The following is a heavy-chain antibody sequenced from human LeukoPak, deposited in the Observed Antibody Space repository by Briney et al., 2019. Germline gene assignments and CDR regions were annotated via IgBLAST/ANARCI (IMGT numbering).Heavy chain of an antibody. CDR1: GGSISSYY. CDR3: ARAADSYYYYYYMDV. Sequence: SETLSLTCTVSGGSISSYYWSWIRQPPGKGLKWIGYIYYSGSTNYNPSLKSRVTISVDTSKNQFSLKLSSVTAADTAVYYCARAADSYYYYYYMDVWGKGTTVTVSS. CDR2: IYYSGST. D-gene: IGHD2-15*01. V-gene: IGHV4-59*01. J-gene: IGHJ6*03.